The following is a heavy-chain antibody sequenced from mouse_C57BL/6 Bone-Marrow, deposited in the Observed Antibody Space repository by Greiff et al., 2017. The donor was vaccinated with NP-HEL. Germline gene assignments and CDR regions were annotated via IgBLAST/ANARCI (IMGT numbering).Heavy chain of an antibody. J-gene: IGHJ2*01. CDR1: GYTFTSYG. CDR3: ASKGWYFDY. D-gene: IGHD1-1*02. Sequence: QVHVKQSGAELARPGASVKLSCKASGYTFTSYGISWVKQRTGQGLEWIGEIYPRSGNTYYNEKFKGKATLTADKSSSTAYMELRSLTSEDSAVYFCASKGWYFDYWGQGTTLTVSS. V-gene: IGHV1-81*01. CDR2: IYPRSGNT.